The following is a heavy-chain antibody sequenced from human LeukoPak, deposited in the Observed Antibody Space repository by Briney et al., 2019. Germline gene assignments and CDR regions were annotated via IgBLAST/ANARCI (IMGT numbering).Heavy chain of an antibody. D-gene: IGHD3-22*01. CDR2: ISYDGSNK. Sequence: GGSLRLSCAASGFTFSSYGMHWVRQAPGKGLEWVAVISYDGSNKYYADSVRGRFTISRDNSKNTLYLQMNSLRAEDTAVYYCAKGSAYYDSSGSGTLDYWGQGTLVTVSS. J-gene: IGHJ4*02. V-gene: IGHV3-30*18. CDR3: AKGSAYYDSSGSGTLDY. CDR1: GFTFSSYG.